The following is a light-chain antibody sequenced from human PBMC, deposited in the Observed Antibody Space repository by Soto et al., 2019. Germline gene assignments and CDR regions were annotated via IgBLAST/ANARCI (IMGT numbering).Light chain of an antibody. CDR2: GAS. CDR1: QSVSSSY. J-gene: IGKJ3*01. CDR3: QQDGSSPGFT. Sequence: EIVLTQSPGTLSLSPGERATLSCRASQSVSSSYLAWYQQKPGQAPRLLIYGASSRATGIPDRFSGSGSGTDFTLTISRLEPEDFAVYYCQQDGSSPGFTCGPGTKVDIK. V-gene: IGKV3-20*01.